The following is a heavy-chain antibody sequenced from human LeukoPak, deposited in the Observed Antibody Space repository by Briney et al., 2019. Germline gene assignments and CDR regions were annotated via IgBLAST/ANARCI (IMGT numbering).Heavy chain of an antibody. J-gene: IGHJ5*02. CDR2: ISTNKGNT. V-gene: IGHV1-18*01. D-gene: IGHD2-8*01. CDR1: GYIFTNYG. Sequence: ASVKASCKASGYIFTNYGISWVRQAPGQGLEWMGWISTNKGNTNYAQRLQGRVTMTTDTSTTTAYMELRSLRSDDTAIYYCVRDIQWRFDPWGQGTLVTVSS. CDR3: VRDIQWRFDP.